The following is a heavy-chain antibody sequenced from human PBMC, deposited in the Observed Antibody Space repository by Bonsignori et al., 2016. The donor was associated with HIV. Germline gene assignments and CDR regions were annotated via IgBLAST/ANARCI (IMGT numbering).Heavy chain of an antibody. V-gene: IGHV4-61*02. D-gene: IGHD1-1*01. Sequence: SETLSLTCTVSGGSISSGSYYWSWIRQPAGKGLEWIGRIYTSGSTNYNPSLKSRVTISVDTSKNQFSLKLSSVTAADTAVYYCARETLGGTVDWGFDPWGQGTLVTVSS. CDR1: GGSISSGSYY. J-gene: IGHJ5*02. CDR2: IYTSGST. CDR3: ARETLGGTVDWGFDP.